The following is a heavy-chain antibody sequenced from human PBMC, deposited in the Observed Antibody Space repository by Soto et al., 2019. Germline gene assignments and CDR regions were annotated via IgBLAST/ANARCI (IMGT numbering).Heavy chain of an antibody. D-gene: IGHD3-10*01. Sequence: SGTLSLTCAVSGGSISSGGYSWSWIRQPPGKGLEWIGYIYHSGSTYYNPSLKSRVTISVDRSKNQFSLKLSSVTAADTAVYYCARGDPNGDFDYWGQGTLVTVSS. CDR2: IYHSGST. CDR3: ARGDPNGDFDY. CDR1: GGSISSGGYS. J-gene: IGHJ4*02. V-gene: IGHV4-30-2*01.